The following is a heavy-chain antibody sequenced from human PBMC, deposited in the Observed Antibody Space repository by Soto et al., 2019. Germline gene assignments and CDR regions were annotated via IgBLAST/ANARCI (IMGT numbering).Heavy chain of an antibody. CDR2: IYFSGST. J-gene: IGHJ4*02. CDR1: GASVSSASYY. CDR3: ARVPVRIFGGVIASAYFDY. V-gene: IGHV4-61*01. Sequence: QVQLRESGPGLVKPSETLSLTCTVSGASVSSASYYWSWIRQSPGKGLEWIANIYFSGSTNYNPSLRSRVPISVDTSKNQFSLKLTSVTAADTAVYYCARVPVRIFGGVIASAYFDYWGRGTLVTVSS. D-gene: IGHD3-16*02.